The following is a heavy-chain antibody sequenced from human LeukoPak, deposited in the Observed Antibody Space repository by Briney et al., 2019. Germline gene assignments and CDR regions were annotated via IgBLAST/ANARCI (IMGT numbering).Heavy chain of an antibody. CDR1: GGTFSSYA. Sequence: SVKVSCKASGGTFSSYAISWVRQAPGQGLEWMGRIIPIFGTANYAQKFQGRVTITADESTSTAYMELSSLRSEDTAVYYCAGAPRITMIVVVIGPYGAFDIWGQGTMVTVSS. V-gene: IGHV1-69*13. CDR2: IIPIFGTA. D-gene: IGHD3-22*01. CDR3: AGAPRITMIVVVIGPYGAFDI. J-gene: IGHJ3*02.